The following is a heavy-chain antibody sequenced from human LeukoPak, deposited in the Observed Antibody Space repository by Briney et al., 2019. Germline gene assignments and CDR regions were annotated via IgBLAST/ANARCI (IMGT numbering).Heavy chain of an antibody. Sequence: GASVKVSCKASGYTFTSYDINWVRQATGQGPEWMGWVSPNSGNTGYAQKFQGRVTMTRSTSMSTAYMGLSSLRSEDTAVYYCARGPPNWGYDYWGQGTLVTVSS. J-gene: IGHJ4*02. V-gene: IGHV1-8*01. D-gene: IGHD7-27*01. CDR3: ARGPPNWGYDY. CDR1: GYTFTSYD. CDR2: VSPNSGNT.